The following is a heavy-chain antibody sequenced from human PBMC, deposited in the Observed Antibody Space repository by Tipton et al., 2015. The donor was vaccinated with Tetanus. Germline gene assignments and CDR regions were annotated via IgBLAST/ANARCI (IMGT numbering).Heavy chain of an antibody. CDR2: ISDDGNMQ. D-gene: IGHD1-1*01. CDR1: GFSFGAFS. Sequence: SLRLSCEGSGFSFGAFSIQWVRQAPGKGLDWVAVISDDGNMQYYGDPVKGRFTLSRDNSKNTVYLQMNSLRPEDTAVYYCARELTTTFNNDVWGQGTLVTVSS. CDR3: ARELTTTFNNDV. J-gene: IGHJ4*02. V-gene: IGHV3-30*03.